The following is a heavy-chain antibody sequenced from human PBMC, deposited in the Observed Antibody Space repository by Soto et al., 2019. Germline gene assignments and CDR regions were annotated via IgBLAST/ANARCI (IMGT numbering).Heavy chain of an antibody. CDR3: ARVEGTPTTNFYHSMDV. V-gene: IGHV1-69*02. CDR2: IIPKLGIT. Sequence: VQLVQSGAEVKRPGSSVKVSCKAPVGTFSDYNIAWVRQARGQGLEWMGRIIPKLGITNYAHKFQDRVRITADKATSTAYMELTSLRYEDTAVYFCARVEGTPTTNFYHSMDVWGEGTAVTVS. J-gene: IGHJ6*03. D-gene: IGHD2-8*01. CDR1: VGTFSDYN.